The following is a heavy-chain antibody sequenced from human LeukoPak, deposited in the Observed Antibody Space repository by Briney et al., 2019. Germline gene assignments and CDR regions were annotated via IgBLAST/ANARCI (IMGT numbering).Heavy chain of an antibody. CDR3: ARARLGYSYGPNWCDP. CDR1: GGSISSYY. D-gene: IGHD5-18*01. Sequence: SETLSLTCSVSGGSISSYYWRWIRQPPGKGLEWIGYNYYSGSTNYNPSLKSRVTISVDTSKNQFSLKLSSVTAADTAVYDCARARLGYSYGPNWCDPWGRGTLVTVSS. V-gene: IGHV4-59*01. CDR2: NYYSGST. J-gene: IGHJ5*02.